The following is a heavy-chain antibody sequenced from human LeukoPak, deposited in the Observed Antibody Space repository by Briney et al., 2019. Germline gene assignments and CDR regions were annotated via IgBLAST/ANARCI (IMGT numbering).Heavy chain of an antibody. J-gene: IGHJ4*02. CDR3: ARRGYSLDY. CDR2: INHSGST. V-gene: IGHV4-34*01. Sequence: SETLSLICAVYGGSFSGYYWSWIRQPPGKGLEWIGEINHSGSTNYNPSLKSRITISVDTSKNQFSLKLSSVTAADTAVYYCARRGYSLDYWGQGALVTVSS. CDR1: GGSFSGYY. D-gene: IGHD5-18*01.